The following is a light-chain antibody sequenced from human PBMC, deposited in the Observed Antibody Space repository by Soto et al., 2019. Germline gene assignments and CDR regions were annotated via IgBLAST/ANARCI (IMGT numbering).Light chain of an antibody. Sequence: MSQGISSYLAWYQQKPGKAPELLIYAASTLQSGVPFRFRGSGSGTDSSLTLSCRNSQPFATYCCQYYQSCPLVSFGQGSELQIK. V-gene: IGKV1D-8*01. CDR3: QYYQSCPLVS. CDR1: QGISSY. CDR2: AAS. J-gene: IGKJ1*01.